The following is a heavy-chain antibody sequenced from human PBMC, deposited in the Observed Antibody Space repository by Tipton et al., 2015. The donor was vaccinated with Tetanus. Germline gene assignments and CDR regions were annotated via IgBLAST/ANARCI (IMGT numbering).Heavy chain of an antibody. CDR3: AQTADNWFDP. CDR2: VHPRGST. D-gene: IGHD1-1*01. J-gene: IGHJ5*02. V-gene: IGHV4-34*01. Sequence: GLVKPSETLSLTCAVYGGSFSGSYWSWVRQPPGKGLEWIGEVHPRGSTNYNPSLKSRVTISLDTSKTHFYLNLSSVTAADTAVYYCAQTADNWFDPWGQGTLVTVSS. CDR1: GGSFSGSY.